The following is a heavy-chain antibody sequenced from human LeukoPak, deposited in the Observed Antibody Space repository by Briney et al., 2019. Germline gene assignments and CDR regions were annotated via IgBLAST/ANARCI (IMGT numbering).Heavy chain of an antibody. V-gene: IGHV3-7*01. J-gene: IGHJ4*02. CDR3: ARVFGYCSGTSCYTSLGVFDY. Sequence: PGGSLRLSCAASGFTFSSYWMSWVRQAPGKGLEWVANIKQDGSEKYYEDSVKGRFTISRDNAKNSLYLQMNSLRAEDTAVYHCARVFGYCSGTSCYTSLGVFDYWGQGTLVTISS. D-gene: IGHD2-2*02. CDR1: GFTFSSYW. CDR2: IKQDGSEK.